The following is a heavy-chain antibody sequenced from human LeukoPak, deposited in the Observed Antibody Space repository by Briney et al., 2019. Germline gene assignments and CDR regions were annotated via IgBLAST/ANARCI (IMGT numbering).Heavy chain of an antibody. Sequence: GASGKLSCNASGYSFTRYGISWVRQAPGQGLEWMGLIRTYSGYTNYAQKLQGRVTMTTDTSTSTAYMELRSLRSDDTAVYYCARDRCTNGVCYVDYWGQGTLVTVSS. J-gene: IGHJ4*02. CDR2: IRTYSGYT. V-gene: IGHV1-18*01. CDR1: GYSFTRYG. D-gene: IGHD2-8*01. CDR3: ARDRCTNGVCYVDY.